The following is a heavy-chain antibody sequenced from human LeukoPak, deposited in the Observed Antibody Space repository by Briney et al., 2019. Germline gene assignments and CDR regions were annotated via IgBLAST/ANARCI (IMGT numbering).Heavy chain of an antibody. Sequence: GGYLRRYCAASGFTFSSYSMNWVRQAPGKGLEWVSSISSSSSYIYYEDSVKGRFTMYRDKGKNSLYLQMNSLRAEDTAVYYCARGGISVRYYGMDVWGQGTTVTVSS. J-gene: IGHJ6*02. V-gene: IGHV3-21*01. CDR2: ISSSSSYI. CDR1: GFTFSSYS. CDR3: ARGGISVRYYGMDV.